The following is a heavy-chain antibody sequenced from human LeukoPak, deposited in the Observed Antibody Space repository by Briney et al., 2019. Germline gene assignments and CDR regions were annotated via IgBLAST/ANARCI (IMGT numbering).Heavy chain of an antibody. J-gene: IGHJ4*02. CDR3: ASYYYDSSGYWYYFDY. CDR1: GGTFISYA. V-gene: IGHV1-69*05. CDR2: IIPIFGTA. Sequence: GASVKVSCKASGGTFISYAISWVRQAPGQGLEWMGRIIPIFGTANYAQKFQGRVTITTDESTSTDYMELNSLTSEDTAVFYFASYYYDSSGYWYYFDYWGGGTLVSVCS. D-gene: IGHD3-22*01.